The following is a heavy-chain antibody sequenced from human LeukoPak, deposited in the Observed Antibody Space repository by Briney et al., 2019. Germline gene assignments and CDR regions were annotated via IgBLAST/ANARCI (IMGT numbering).Heavy chain of an antibody. D-gene: IGHD3-10*01. Sequence: SVTVSCKASGGTFISYAISWVRLAPGQGLEWMGRIIPILGIADYAQKFQGRVTITADKSTSTAYMELSSLRSEDTAVYYCARDYYGSGSYYPWGQGTLVTVSS. CDR3: ARDYYGSGSYYP. J-gene: IGHJ5*02. CDR2: IIPILGIA. CDR1: GGTFISYA. V-gene: IGHV1-69*04.